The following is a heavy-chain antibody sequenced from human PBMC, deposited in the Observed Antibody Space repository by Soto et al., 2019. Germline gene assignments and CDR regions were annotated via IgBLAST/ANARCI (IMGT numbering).Heavy chain of an antibody. CDR3: AGGNALDV. J-gene: IGHJ6*02. CDR1: RFTLSTYW. Sequence: GGSLRLSCAASRFTLSTYWMTWVRLTPGKGPEWVANIHQDGNEKYYMDSVKGRFTISRDNAKNSLYLQMTSRRAEDTAVYYCAGGNALDVWGQGTTVTVSS. V-gene: IGHV3-7*01. CDR2: IHQDGNEK.